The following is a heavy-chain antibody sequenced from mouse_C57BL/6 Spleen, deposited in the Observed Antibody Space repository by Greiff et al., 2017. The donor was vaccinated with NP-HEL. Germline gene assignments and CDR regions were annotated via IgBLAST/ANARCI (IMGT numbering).Heavy chain of an antibody. CDR1: GYSFTGYY. V-gene: IGHV1-42*01. J-gene: IGHJ4*01. CDR2: INPSTGGT. Sequence: VQLQQSGPELVKPGASVKISCKASGYSFTGYYMNWVKQSPEKSLEWIGEINPSTGGTTYNQKFKAKATLTVDKSSSTAYMQLKSLTSEDSAVYYCARSYSNYNAMDYWGQGTSDTVSS. D-gene: IGHD2-5*01. CDR3: ARSYSNYNAMDY.